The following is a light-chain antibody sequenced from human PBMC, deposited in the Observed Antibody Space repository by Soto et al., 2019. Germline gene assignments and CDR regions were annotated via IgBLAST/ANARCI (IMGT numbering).Light chain of an antibody. CDR2: GAS. CDR1: QSVSST. J-gene: IGKJ5*01. Sequence: ITQSPSCLHVCPGERATLSCRASQSVSSTLAWYQQKPGQAPRLLIYGASTRATGIPVRFSGSGSGTEFTLTISSLQSEDFAIYYCQQYNKWPITFGQGTRMEI. CDR3: QQYNKWPIT. V-gene: IGKV3-15*01.